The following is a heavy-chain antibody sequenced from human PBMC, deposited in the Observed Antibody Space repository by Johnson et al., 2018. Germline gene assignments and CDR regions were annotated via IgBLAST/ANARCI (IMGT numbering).Heavy chain of an antibody. Sequence: VQLVQSGGGLVKPGGSLRLSCAASGFTFNNAWMNWVRQAPGKGLEWVGRVKSKTEGGTTDYAAPVKGRFTISRDDSKNTLYLQMNSLKPEDTAVYYCITLDFKAAYWGQGTLVTVSS. J-gene: IGHJ1*01. CDR2: VKSKTEGGTT. CDR3: ITLDFKAAY. D-gene: IGHD6-25*01. CDR1: GFTFNNAW. V-gene: IGHV3-15*07.